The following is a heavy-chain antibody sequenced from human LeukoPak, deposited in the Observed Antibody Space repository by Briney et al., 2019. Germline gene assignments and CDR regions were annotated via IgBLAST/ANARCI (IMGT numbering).Heavy chain of an antibody. CDR2: IVVGSGNT. CDR1: GFTFTSSA. CDR3: AAHHGGGYNISDY. Sequence: EASVKVSCKASGFTFTSSAMQWVRQARGPRLEWIGWIVVGSGNTNYAQEFQERVTITRDMSTSTAYMELSSLRSEDTAVYYCAAHHGGGYNISDYWGQGSLVTVSS. V-gene: IGHV1-58*02. D-gene: IGHD5-24*01. J-gene: IGHJ4*02.